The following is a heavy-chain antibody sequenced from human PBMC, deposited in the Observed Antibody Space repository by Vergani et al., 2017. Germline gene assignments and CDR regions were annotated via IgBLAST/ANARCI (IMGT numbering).Heavy chain of an antibody. V-gene: IGHV3-48*03. J-gene: IGHJ4*02. D-gene: IGHD1-26*01. CDR2: ISSSGSTI. CDR1: GFTFSSYE. CDR3: ASDHFAYSGSYGLDY. Sequence: EVQLVESGGGLVQPGGSLRLSCAASGFTFSSYEMNWVRQAPGKGLEWVSYISSSGSTIYYVDSVKGRFTISRDNAKNSLYLQMNSLRAEDTAVYYCASDHFAYSGSYGLDYWGQGTLVTVSS.